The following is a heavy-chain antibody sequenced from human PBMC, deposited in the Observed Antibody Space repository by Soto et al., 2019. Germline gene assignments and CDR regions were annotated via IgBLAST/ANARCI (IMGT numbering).Heavy chain of an antibody. D-gene: IGHD4-4*01. CDR2: IRHSGST. CDR3: ARTYSNHHYFDY. CDR1: GGSFSDYY. V-gene: IGHV4-34*01. J-gene: IGHJ4*02. Sequence: PSETLSLTCAVYGGSFSDYYWSWIRQPTGKGLEWIREIRHSGSTNYIPSLKSRVTISVNTSKNQFPLKLSSVTAADTAMFYCARTYSNHHYFDYWGQGNLVTVSS.